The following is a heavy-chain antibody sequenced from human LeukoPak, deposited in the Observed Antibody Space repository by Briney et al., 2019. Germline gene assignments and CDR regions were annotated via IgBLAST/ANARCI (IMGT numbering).Heavy chain of an antibody. D-gene: IGHD4-11*01. Sequence: GASVKVSCKASGYTFTSYYMHWVRQAPGQGLEWMGIINPSGGSTSYAQKFQGRVTMTRDTSTSTVYMELSSLRSEDTAVYYCARRATTVSSEIHWYFDLWGRGTLVTVSS. J-gene: IGHJ2*01. V-gene: IGHV1-46*03. CDR2: INPSGGST. CDR1: GYTFTSYY. CDR3: ARRATTVSSEIHWYFDL.